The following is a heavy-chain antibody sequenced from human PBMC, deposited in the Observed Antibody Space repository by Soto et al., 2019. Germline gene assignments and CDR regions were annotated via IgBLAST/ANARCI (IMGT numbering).Heavy chain of an antibody. CDR3: ARDSLVTGAFDI. Sequence: GSLRLSCAAPGFTFSSYDMHWVRQATGKGLEWVSAIGTAGDTYYPGSVKGRFTISRENAKNSLYLQMNSLRAGDTAVYYCARDSLVTGAFDIWGQGTMVTVSS. CDR1: GFTFSSYD. V-gene: IGHV3-13*01. CDR2: IGTAGDT. D-gene: IGHD2-21*02. J-gene: IGHJ3*02.